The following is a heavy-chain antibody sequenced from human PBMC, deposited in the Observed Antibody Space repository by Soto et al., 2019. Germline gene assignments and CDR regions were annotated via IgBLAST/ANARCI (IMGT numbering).Heavy chain of an antibody. J-gene: IGHJ6*02. CDR3: ARDKEQLQLGGNYYYILDV. V-gene: IGHV1-69*12. CDR2: IMPIFRTP. D-gene: IGHD5-12*01. CDR1: GGTFSNSA. Sequence: QVQLEQSGAEVKQPGSSVRVSCKASGGTFSNSAISWVRQAPGQGLEWMGGIMPIFRTPDYAQEFQGRVTISADESTSTAYMELNGLRSEDTAVYYCARDKEQLQLGGNYYYILDVWGQGTTVTVSS.